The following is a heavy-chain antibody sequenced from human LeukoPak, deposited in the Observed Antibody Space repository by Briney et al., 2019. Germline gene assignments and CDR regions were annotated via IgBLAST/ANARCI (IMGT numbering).Heavy chain of an antibody. CDR3: ARVGYCSGNTCYTTNWFDP. V-gene: IGHV1-18*04. CDR1: GYTFTSYG. Sequence: ASVKVSCKASGYTFTSYGISWVRQAPGQGLEWMGCISAYTGDTNYAEKIQGRVTMTTDTSTTTAYMELRSLRSDDTAVYYCARVGYCSGNTCYTTNWFDPWGQGTLVTVSS. J-gene: IGHJ5*02. D-gene: IGHD2-2*02. CDR2: ISAYTGDT.